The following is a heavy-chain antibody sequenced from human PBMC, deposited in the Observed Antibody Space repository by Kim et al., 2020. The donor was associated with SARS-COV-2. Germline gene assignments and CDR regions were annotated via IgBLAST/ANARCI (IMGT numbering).Heavy chain of an antibody. D-gene: IGHD2-2*01. CDR2: INPNSGGT. CDR1: GYTFTGYY. J-gene: IGHJ6*02. Sequence: ASVKVSCKASGYTFTGYYMHWVRQAPGQGLEWMGWINPNSGGTNYAQKFQGWVTMTRDTSISTAYMELSRLRSDDTAVYYCAREKVHGYQLPNYYYGMDVWGQGTTVTVSS. V-gene: IGHV1-2*04. CDR3: AREKVHGYQLPNYYYGMDV.